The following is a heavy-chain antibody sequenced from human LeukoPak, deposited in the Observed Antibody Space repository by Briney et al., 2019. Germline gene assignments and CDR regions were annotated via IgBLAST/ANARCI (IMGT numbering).Heavy chain of an antibody. CDR1: GFIFSTYA. D-gene: IGHD3-9*01. Sequence: PGGSLRLSCAASGFIFSTYAMHWVRQAPGKGLEWVANIKTDGSEKYYVDSVKGRFTISRDNAKNSLYLQMNSLRAEDTAVYYCARDYTGYFPWGQGTLVIVSS. V-gene: IGHV3-7*03. J-gene: IGHJ5*02. CDR2: IKTDGSEK. CDR3: ARDYTGYFP.